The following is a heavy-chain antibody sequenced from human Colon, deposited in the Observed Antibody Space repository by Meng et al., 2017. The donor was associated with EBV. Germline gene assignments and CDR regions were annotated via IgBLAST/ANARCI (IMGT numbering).Heavy chain of an antibody. CDR1: GYTFTRYP. J-gene: IGHJ4*02. V-gene: IGHV7-4-1*02. D-gene: IGHD6-19*01. CDR2: ISTNTGNP. CDR3: GTLKYTSGFYGPAY. Sequence: QVALVQYGSELKKPGASVKVSCKASGYTFTRYPMNWVRQAPGQGLEWMGWISTNTGNPTYAQGFTGRFVFSVDTSVSTAYLQISSLKAEDTAVYYCGTLKYTSGFYGPAYWGQGALVTVSS.